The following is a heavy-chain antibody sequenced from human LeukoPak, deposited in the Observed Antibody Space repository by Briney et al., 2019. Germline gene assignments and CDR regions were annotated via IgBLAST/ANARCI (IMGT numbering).Heavy chain of an antibody. D-gene: IGHD5-18*01. V-gene: IGHV3-9*01. CDR3: AKDRRLSGYSYGYDD. CDR1: GFTFDDYA. CDR2: ISWNGGSL. J-gene: IGHJ4*02. Sequence: PGRSLRLSCAASGFTFDDYAMHWVRQAPGKGLAGVSGISWNGGSLAYADSVKGRLTISRYNAQNSLYLQMNSLRAEDTALYYCAKDRRLSGYSYGYDDWGQGTLVTVSS.